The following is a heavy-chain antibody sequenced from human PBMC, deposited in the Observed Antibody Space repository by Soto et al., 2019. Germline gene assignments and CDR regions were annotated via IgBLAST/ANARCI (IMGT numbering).Heavy chain of an antibody. CDR3: ATGTTGTTGYLCDP. CDR1: GGTFSSYT. J-gene: IGHJ5*02. Sequence: QVQLVQSGAEVKKPGSSVKVSCKASGGTFSSYTISWVRQAPGQGLEWMGRIIPILGIANYAQKFQGRVTITADKSTSTAYMELSSLRSEDTAVYYCATGTTGTTGYLCDPWGQGTQVTVSS. CDR2: IIPILGIA. V-gene: IGHV1-69*02. D-gene: IGHD1-1*01.